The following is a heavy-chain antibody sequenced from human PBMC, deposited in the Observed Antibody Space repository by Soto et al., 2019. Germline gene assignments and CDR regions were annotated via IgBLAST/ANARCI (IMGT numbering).Heavy chain of an antibody. J-gene: IGHJ3*02. D-gene: IGHD2-15*01. CDR2: IWYDGSNK. CDR3: GAPLLTRKDAFDM. V-gene: IGHV3-33*01. CDR1: GFTFSSYG. Sequence: QVQLVESGGGVVQPGRSLRLSCAASGFTFSSYGMHWVRQAPGKGLEWVAVIWYDGSNKYYADSVKGRFTISRDNSKNTLYLQMSSLRAEVTAVYYCGAPLLTRKDAFDMWGQGTMVTVSS.